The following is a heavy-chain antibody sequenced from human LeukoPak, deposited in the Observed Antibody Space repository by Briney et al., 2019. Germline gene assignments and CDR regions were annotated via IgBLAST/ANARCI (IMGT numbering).Heavy chain of an antibody. D-gene: IGHD1-26*01. Sequence: ASVKVSCKASGYTFTSYGISWVRQAPGQGLEWMGWISAYNGNTNYAQKLQGRVTMTTDTSTSTAYMELRSLRSDDTAVYYCARDSAPFIWAVGLPPGAPWGQGTLVTVSS. J-gene: IGHJ5*02. CDR2: ISAYNGNT. V-gene: IGHV1-18*01. CDR1: GYTFTSYG. CDR3: ARDSAPFIWAVGLPPGAP.